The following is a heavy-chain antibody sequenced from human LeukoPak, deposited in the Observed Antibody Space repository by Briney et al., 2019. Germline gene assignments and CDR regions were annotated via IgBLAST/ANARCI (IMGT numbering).Heavy chain of an antibody. V-gene: IGHV1-2*02. CDR1: GYTFTGYY. D-gene: IGHD3-10*01. Sequence: GASVKVSCKASGYTFTGYYMHWVRQAPGQGLEWMGWINPNSGGTNYAQKFQGRVTMIRDTSISTAYMELSRLRSDDTAVYYCARVVVRGVIHLLYYFDYWGQGTLVTVSS. CDR2: INPNSGGT. J-gene: IGHJ4*02. CDR3: ARVVVRGVIHLLYYFDY.